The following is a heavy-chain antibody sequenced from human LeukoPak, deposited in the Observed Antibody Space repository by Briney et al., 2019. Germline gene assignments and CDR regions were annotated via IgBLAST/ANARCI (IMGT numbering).Heavy chain of an antibody. CDR2: ISWNSGSI. J-gene: IGHJ4*02. CDR3: AKGPFGVVTRSPTYFDY. Sequence: GRSLRLSCAASGFTFDDYAMHWVRQAPGKGLEWVSGISWNSGSIGYADSVKGRFTISRDNAKNSLYLQMNSLRAEDMALYYCAKGPFGVVTRSPTYFDYWGQGTLVTVSS. CDR1: GFTFDDYA. V-gene: IGHV3-9*03. D-gene: IGHD3-3*01.